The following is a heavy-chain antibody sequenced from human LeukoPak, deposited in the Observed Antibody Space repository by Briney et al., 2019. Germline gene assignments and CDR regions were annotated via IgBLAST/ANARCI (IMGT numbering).Heavy chain of an antibody. D-gene: IGHD3-16*01. V-gene: IGHV3-23*01. CDR3: ANQRAESSGGWGAFDI. CDR1: GFTFSSYA. Sequence: GGSLRLSCAASGFTFSSYAMSWVRQAPGKGLECVSTISGSGGGTYYADSVKGRFTISRDNSKNTLSLQMNSLRAEDTAVYYCANQRAESSGGWGAFDIWGQGTMVTVSS. J-gene: IGHJ3*02. CDR2: ISGSGGGT.